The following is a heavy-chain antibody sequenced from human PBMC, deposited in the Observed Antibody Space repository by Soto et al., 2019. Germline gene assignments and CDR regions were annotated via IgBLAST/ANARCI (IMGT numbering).Heavy chain of an antibody. J-gene: IGHJ5*02. CDR3: VKGGGGYLFDP. D-gene: IGHD5-18*01. V-gene: IGHV3-11*06. CDR1: GFTFGDYY. CDR2: ISPGGRYA. Sequence: GGSLRLSCAGSGFTFGDYYMSWIRQAPGKGLEWLSYISPGGRYAAYADSVKGRFTISRDNSKRSLYLQMMNLTTEDTAIYSFVKGGGGYLFDPWGQGTMVTVSS.